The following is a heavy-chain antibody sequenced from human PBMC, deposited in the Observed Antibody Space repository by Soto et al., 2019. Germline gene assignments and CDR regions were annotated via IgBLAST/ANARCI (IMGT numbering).Heavy chain of an antibody. CDR3: AKSYSSSPGWIDP. V-gene: IGHV3-11*06. Sequence: QVQLVESGGGLVKPGGSLRLSCADSGFTFSDYYMSWIRQAPGKGLEWVSYISSSSSYTNYADSVKGRFTISRDNAKNSLYLQMNSLRAEDTAVYYCAKSYSSSPGWIDPWGQGTLVTVSS. CDR1: GFTFSDYY. J-gene: IGHJ5*02. CDR2: ISSSSSYT. D-gene: IGHD6-6*01.